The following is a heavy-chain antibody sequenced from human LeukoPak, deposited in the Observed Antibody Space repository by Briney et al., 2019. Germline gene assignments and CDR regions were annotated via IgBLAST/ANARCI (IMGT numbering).Heavy chain of an antibody. CDR3: AKDDAWLRFGE. D-gene: IGHD3-10*01. CDR2: ISPSGDIT. Sequence: GGSLRLSCAAYGFTFSNHGMNWVRQAPGKGLEWVSGISPSGDITYYADSGKGRFTISRDNSKNTLYLEVISLTAEDTAVYYCAKDDAWLRFGEWSQGTLVTVSS. CDR1: GFTFSNHG. V-gene: IGHV3-23*01. J-gene: IGHJ4*02.